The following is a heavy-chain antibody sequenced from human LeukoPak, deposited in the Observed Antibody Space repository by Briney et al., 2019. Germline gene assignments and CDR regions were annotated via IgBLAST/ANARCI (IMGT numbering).Heavy chain of an antibody. V-gene: IGHV1-18*01. D-gene: IGHD3-9*01. CDR3: ARDDILTGYTSHTSYCYYYMDV. Sequence: SVKVSCKASGYTFTSYGISWVRQAPGQGLEWMGWISAYNGNTNYAQKLQGRVTMTTDTSTSTAYMELRSLRSDDTAVYYCARDDILTGYTSHTSYCYYYMDVWGKGTTVTVSS. CDR1: GYTFTSYG. CDR2: ISAYNGNT. J-gene: IGHJ6*03.